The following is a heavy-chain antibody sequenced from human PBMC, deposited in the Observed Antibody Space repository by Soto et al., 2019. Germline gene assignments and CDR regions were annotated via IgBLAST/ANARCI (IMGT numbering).Heavy chain of an antibody. V-gene: IGHV4-38-2*02. CDR1: GYSISSGYY. CDR2: IYHSGST. CDR3: ARESGFAY. J-gene: IGHJ4*02. Sequence: SETLSLTCAVSGYSISSGYYWGWIRQPPGKGLEWIGSIYHSGSTYYNPSLKSRVTISVDTSKNQFSLKLSSVTAADTAVYYCARESGFAYRGQGTLVTVSS.